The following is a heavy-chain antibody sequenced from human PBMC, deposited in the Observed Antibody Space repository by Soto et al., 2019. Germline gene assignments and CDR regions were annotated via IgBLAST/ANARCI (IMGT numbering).Heavy chain of an antibody. J-gene: IGHJ6*02. CDR1: GYTFTSYG. V-gene: IGHV1-18*04. CDR3: ARVPMRNIVVVVATGNYGMDV. CDR2: ISAYNGNT. D-gene: IGHD2-15*01. Sequence: GASVKVSCKASGYTFTSYGISWVRQAPGQGLEWLGWISAYNGNTNYAQKLQGRVTMTTDTSTSTAYMELRSLRSDDTAVYYCARVPMRNIVVVVATGNYGMDVWGQGTTVTVSS.